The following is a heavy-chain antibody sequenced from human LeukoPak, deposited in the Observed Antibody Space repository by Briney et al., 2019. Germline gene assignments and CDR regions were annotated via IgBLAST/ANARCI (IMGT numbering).Heavy chain of an antibody. Sequence: SQTRSLTCTVSGGSISSGSYYWSWIRQPAGKGLEWIGRIYTSGSTNYNPSLKSRVTISVDTSKNQFSLKVSSVTAADTAVYYCVRDRQQVVRGDYFDYWGQGTLVTVSS. CDR2: IYTSGST. CDR1: GGSISSGSYY. J-gene: IGHJ4*02. CDR3: VRDRQQVVRGDYFDY. V-gene: IGHV4-61*02. D-gene: IGHD6-13*01.